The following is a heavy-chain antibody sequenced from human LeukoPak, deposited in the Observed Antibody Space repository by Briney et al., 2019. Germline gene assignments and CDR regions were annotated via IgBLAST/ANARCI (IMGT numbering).Heavy chain of an antibody. CDR2: IKQDGSEK. J-gene: IGHJ4*02. CDR1: GFTFSSHW. D-gene: IGHD5-12*01. Sequence: PGGSLRLSCAASGFTFSSHWMSWVRQAPGKGLEWVANIKQDGSEKYYVDSVKGRFTISRDNAKNSLYLQMNSLRAEGTAVYYCARVSGYSGYYDYWGQGTLVTASS. V-gene: IGHV3-7*03. CDR3: ARVSGYSGYYDY.